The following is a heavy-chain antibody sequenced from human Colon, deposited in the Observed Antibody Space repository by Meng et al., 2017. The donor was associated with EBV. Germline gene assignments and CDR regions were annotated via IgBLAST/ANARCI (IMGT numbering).Heavy chain of an antibody. V-gene: IGHV4-61*01. Sequence: QVQSRRPGPGLVKPSGTLSLTCTVSGDSVATGRYYWSWIRQPPGKGLEWIAYIYYIGGTNYNPSLKSRLTISLDTSKNQFSLSLRSVTAADTAVYYCARVSGRSFDPWGQGTLVTVSS. CDR3: ARVSGRSFDP. D-gene: IGHD3-10*01. J-gene: IGHJ5*02. CDR1: GDSVATGRYY. CDR2: IYYIGGT.